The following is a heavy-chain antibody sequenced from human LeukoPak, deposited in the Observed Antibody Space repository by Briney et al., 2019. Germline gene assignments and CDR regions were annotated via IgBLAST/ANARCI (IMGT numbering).Heavy chain of an antibody. D-gene: IGHD4-23*01. J-gene: IGHJ4*02. CDR3: AKDGVGTYGGVSFFDY. CDR2: ISGSGGST. Sequence: PGGSLRLSGAASGFTFSSYAMSWVRQAPGKGLEWVSSISGSGGSTSYADSVKGRFTISRDNSKNTLFLQMNSLRVEDTAIYYCAKDGVGTYGGVSFFDYWGQGTLVTVSS. V-gene: IGHV3-23*01. CDR1: GFTFSSYA.